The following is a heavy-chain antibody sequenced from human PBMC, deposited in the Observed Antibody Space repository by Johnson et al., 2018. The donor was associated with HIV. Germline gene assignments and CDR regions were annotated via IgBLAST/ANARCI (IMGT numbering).Heavy chain of an antibody. CDR2: INWNGGTT. J-gene: IGHJ3*01. CDR3: ARPYSEYIYAAFSL. D-gene: IGHD5-18*01. Sequence: HVQLVESGGGLVKPGGSLRLSCAASGFTFSDYYINWIRQAPGKGLEWVSAINWNGGTTGYTDSVKGRFTISRDNAENSLILQMNSLRAEDTAVYYCARPYSEYIYAAFSLWGQGTMVTVSS. CDR1: GFTFSDYY. V-gene: IGHV3-11*04.